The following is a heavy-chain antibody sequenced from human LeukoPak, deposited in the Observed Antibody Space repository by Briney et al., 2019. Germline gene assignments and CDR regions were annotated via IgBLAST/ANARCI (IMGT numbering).Heavy chain of an antibody. CDR2: INPNSGGT. Sequence: VASVKVSCKASGYTFTSYGISWVRQAPGQGLEWMGWINPNSGGTNYAQKFQGRVTMTRDTSISTAYMELSRLRSDDTAVYYCARGTYYDSSGYYRSVGPRSKHKNYYYYYMDVWGKGTTVTISS. D-gene: IGHD3-22*01. CDR3: ARGTYYDSSGYYRSVGPRSKHKNYYYYYMDV. J-gene: IGHJ6*03. CDR1: GYTFTSYG. V-gene: IGHV1-2*02.